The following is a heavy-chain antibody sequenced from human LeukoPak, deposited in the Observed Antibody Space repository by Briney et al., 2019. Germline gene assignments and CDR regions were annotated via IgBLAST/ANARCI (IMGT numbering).Heavy chain of an antibody. CDR3: ARGTVTKASSWSNLFDY. D-gene: IGHD6-13*01. CDR1: GYTLTNFA. J-gene: IGHJ4*02. CDR2: INAGNGDT. Sequence: GASVKVSCKASGYTLTNFAMHWVRQAPGQRLEWMGWINAGNGDTKYSQNFQGRVTTTRDTSATTSYMELSFLRSEDTAVYYCARGTVTKASSWSNLFDYWGQGTLVTVSS. V-gene: IGHV1-3*01.